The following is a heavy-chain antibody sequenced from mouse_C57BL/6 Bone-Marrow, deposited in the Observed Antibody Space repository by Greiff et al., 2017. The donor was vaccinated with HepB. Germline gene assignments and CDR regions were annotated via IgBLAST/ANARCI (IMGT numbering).Heavy chain of an antibody. Sequence: QVQLQQPGAELVKPGASVKLSCKASGYTFTSYWMHWVKQRPGQGLEWIGMIHPNSGSTNYNEKFKGKATFTADTSSNTAYMQLSSLTTEDSAIYYCATKIDSSGYGYWGQGTTLTVSS. J-gene: IGHJ2*01. CDR3: ATKIDSSGYGY. CDR1: GYTFTSYW. CDR2: IHPNSGST. V-gene: IGHV1-64*01. D-gene: IGHD3-2*02.